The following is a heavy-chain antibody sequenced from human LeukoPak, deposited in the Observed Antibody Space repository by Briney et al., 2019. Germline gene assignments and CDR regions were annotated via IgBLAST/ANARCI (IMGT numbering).Heavy chain of an antibody. CDR1: GFTFRDYT. CDR3: AREVLIVVEPAANTIDY. Sequence: GGSLRLSCAASGFTFRDYTMNWVRQAPGKGLEWVSAISKSGTYIKYADSVKGRFTVSRDNAKNSLFLQMNSLRVKDTAVYFCAREVLIVVEPAANTIDYWGQGTRVTVSS. V-gene: IGHV3-21*01. J-gene: IGHJ4*02. CDR2: ISKSGTYI. D-gene: IGHD2-2*01.